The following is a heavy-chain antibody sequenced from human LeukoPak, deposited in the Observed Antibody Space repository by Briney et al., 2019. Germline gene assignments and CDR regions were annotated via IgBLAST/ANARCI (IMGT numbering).Heavy chain of an antibody. V-gene: IGHV5-51*01. D-gene: IGHD2-15*01. Sequence: GASLKISCKGSGYSFTSYWIGWVRQMPGKGLEWMGIIYPGDSDTRYSPSFQGQVTISADKSISTAYLQWSSLKASDTAMYYCARGAYCSGGSCYPNWFDPWGQGTLVTVSS. CDR3: ARGAYCSGGSCYPNWFDP. CDR2: IYPGDSDT. CDR1: GYSFTSYW. J-gene: IGHJ5*02.